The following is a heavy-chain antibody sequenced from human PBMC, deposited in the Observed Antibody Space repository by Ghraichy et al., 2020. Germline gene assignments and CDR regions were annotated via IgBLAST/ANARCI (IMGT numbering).Heavy chain of an antibody. CDR2: IYHSGST. Sequence: SETLSLTCAVSGYSISSGYYWGWIRQPPGKGLEWIGSIYHSGSTYYNPSLKSRVTISVDTSKNQFSLKLSSVTAADTAVYYCATETEIYCTNGVCYGSWFDPWGQGTLVTVSS. D-gene: IGHD2-8*01. CDR3: ATETEIYCTNGVCYGSWFDP. CDR1: GYSISSGYY. J-gene: IGHJ5*02. V-gene: IGHV4-38-2*02.